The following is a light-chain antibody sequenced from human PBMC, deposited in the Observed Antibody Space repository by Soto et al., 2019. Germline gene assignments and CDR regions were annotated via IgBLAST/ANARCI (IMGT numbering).Light chain of an antibody. V-gene: IGKV3-20*01. J-gene: IGKJ5*01. CDR1: QSIGLA. CDR3: QQYGSSPNT. Sequence: EIVLTQSPATLSLSPGERATLSCRASQSIGLAIAWYQHKPGQAPRLLIFDASQRATGIPARFRGSGSGTDFTLTISRLEPEDFAVYYCQQYGSSPNTFGQGTRLEIK. CDR2: DAS.